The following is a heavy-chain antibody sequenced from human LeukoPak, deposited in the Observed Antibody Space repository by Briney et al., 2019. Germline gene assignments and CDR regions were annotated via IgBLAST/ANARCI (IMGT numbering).Heavy chain of an antibody. V-gene: IGHV3-23*01. D-gene: IGHD3-10*01. CDR1: GFTFNSYA. CDR2: ISDSGGST. Sequence: GESLRLSCAASGFTFNSYAMSWVRQAPGKGLEWVSTISDSGGSTYYADSVKGRFTISRDNFKNTLYLEMNSLRAEDTAVYYFAKGTTITSPIDYWCQGTLVNVDS. J-gene: IGHJ4*02. CDR3: AKGTTITSPIDY.